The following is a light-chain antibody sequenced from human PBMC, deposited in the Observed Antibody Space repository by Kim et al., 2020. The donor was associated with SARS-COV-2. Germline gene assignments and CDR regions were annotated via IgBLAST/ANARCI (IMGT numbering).Light chain of an antibody. J-gene: IGLJ3*02. CDR2: RDS. CDR1: SSNIGSNY. V-gene: IGLV1-47*01. Sequence: PGQRVTISCSGGSSNIGSNYVFWYQQFPGSAPKLLIYRDSQRPSGVPDRFFGSKSGTSASLAISGLRSEDEADYYCAAWDDSLTALFGGGTKLTVL. CDR3: AAWDDSLTAL.